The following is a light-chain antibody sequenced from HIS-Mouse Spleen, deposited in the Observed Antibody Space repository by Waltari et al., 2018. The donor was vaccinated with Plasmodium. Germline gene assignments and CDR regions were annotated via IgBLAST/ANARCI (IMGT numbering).Light chain of an antibody. J-gene: IGLJ3*02. CDR3: QTWGTGMV. CDR2: LNSDGSH. V-gene: IGLV4-69*01. Sequence: QLVLTQSPSASASLGASVKLTCPLSRGHSSYAIAWHQQQPEKGPRYLMKLNSDGSHSKGDGIPDRFSGSSSGAERYLTISSLQSEDEADYYCQTWGTGMVFGGGTKLTVL. CDR1: RGHSSYA.